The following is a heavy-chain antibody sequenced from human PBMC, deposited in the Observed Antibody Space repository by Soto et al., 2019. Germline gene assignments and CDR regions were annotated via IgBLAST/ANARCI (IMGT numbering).Heavy chain of an antibody. D-gene: IGHD3-22*01. V-gene: IGHV1-3*01. CDR2: INAGNGNT. Sequence: RASVKVSCKASGYTFTTYAMHWVRQAPGQRLEWMGWINAGNGNTKYSQKFQGRVTITRDTSASTAYMELSSLRSEDTAVYYCARDFYYDSSGYIEFYFDYWGQGTLVTVSS. CDR1: GYTFTTYA. CDR3: ARDFYYDSSGYIEFYFDY. J-gene: IGHJ4*02.